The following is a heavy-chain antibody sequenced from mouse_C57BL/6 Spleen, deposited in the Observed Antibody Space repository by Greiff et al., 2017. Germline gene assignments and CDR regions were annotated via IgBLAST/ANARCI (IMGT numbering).Heavy chain of an antibody. CDR1: GFTFSSYG. J-gene: IGHJ2*01. V-gene: IGHV5-6*01. D-gene: IGHD4-1*01. CDR3: ARHNWDFDY. Sequence: EVNLVESGGDLVKPGGSLKLSCAASGFTFSSYGMSWVRQTPDKRLEWVATISSGGSYTYYPDSVKGRFTISRDNAKNTLYLQMSSLKSEDTAMYYCARHNWDFDYWGQGTTLTVSS. CDR2: ISSGGSYT.